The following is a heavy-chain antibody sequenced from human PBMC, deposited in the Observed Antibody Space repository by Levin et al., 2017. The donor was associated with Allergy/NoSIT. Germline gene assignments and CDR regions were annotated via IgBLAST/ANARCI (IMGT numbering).Heavy chain of an antibody. CDR1: GGSISSSSYY. V-gene: IGHV4-39*01. J-gene: IGHJ4*02. Sequence: KSSETLSLTCTVSGGSISSSSYYWGWIRQPPGTGLEWIGTISYSGSTYYNPSLKSRVTISIDTSKNQFSLKLSSVTAADTAVYSCARHRYYYDDNGYQEPFDDWGQGTLVTVSS. CDR3: ARHRYYYDDNGYQEPFDD. CDR2: ISYSGST. D-gene: IGHD3-22*01.